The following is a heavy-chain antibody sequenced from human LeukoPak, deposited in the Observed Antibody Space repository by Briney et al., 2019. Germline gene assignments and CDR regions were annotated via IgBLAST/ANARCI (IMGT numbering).Heavy chain of an antibody. V-gene: IGHV4-34*01. Sequence: PSETLSLTCAVYGGSFSGYYWSWIRQPPGKGLEWIGEINHSGSTNYSPSLKSRVTISVDTSKNQFSLKLSSVTAADTAVYYCARAGVIAAAGTETFDYWGQGTLVTVSS. J-gene: IGHJ4*02. D-gene: IGHD6-13*01. CDR1: GGSFSGYY. CDR2: INHSGST. CDR3: ARAGVIAAAGTETFDY.